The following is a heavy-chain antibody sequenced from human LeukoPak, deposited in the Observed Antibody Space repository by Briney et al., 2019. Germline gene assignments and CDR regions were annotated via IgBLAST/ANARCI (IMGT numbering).Heavy chain of an antibody. D-gene: IGHD3-10*01. V-gene: IGHV4-34*01. CDR3: ASWVGSIDY. J-gene: IGHJ4*02. CDR2: INHSGST. Sequence: GSLRLSCAASGFTFSDYYMSWIRQPPGKGLEWIGEINHSGSTNYNPSLKSRVTISVDTSKNQFSLKLSSVTAADTAVYYCASWVGSIDYWGQGTPVTVSS. CDR1: GFTFSDYY.